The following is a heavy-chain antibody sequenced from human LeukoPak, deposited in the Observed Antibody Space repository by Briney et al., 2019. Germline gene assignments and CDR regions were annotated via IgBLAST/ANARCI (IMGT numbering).Heavy chain of an antibody. CDR1: GGSISSSSYY. CDR3: ATYSGRDLDY. J-gene: IGHJ4*02. D-gene: IGHD6-19*01. V-gene: IGHV4-39*01. CDR2: IYYSGST. Sequence: SETLSLTCTVSGGSISSSSYYWGWIRQPPGKGLEWIGSIYYSGSTYYNPSLKSRVTISVDTSKNQFSLKLSSVTAADTAVYYCATYSGRDLDYWGPGTLVTVSS.